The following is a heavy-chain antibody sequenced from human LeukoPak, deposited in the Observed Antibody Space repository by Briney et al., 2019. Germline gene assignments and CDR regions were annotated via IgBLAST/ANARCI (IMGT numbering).Heavy chain of an antibody. CDR3: ARVWYSSSLDY. D-gene: IGHD6-6*01. CDR2: IYYSGST. Sequence: SETLSLTCTVSGGSISSYYWSWIRQPPGKGLEWIGYIYYSGSTNYNPSLKSRVTISVDTSKNQFSLKLSSVTAADTAVYYCARVWYSSSLDYWGQGTLVTVSS. CDR1: GGSISSYY. J-gene: IGHJ4*02. V-gene: IGHV4-59*12.